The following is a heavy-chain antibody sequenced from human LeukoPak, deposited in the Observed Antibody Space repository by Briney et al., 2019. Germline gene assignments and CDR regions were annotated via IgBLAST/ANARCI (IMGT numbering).Heavy chain of an antibody. D-gene: IGHD3-10*01. Sequence: PGGSLRLSCAASGFTFSSYSMNWVRQAPGKGLEWVSAISGSGGSTYYADSVKGRFTISRDNSKNTLYLQMNSLRAEDTAVYYCANYGSGSYYEILFDYWGQGTLVTVSS. CDR3: ANYGSGSYYEILFDY. J-gene: IGHJ4*02. CDR2: ISGSGGST. CDR1: GFTFSSYS. V-gene: IGHV3-23*01.